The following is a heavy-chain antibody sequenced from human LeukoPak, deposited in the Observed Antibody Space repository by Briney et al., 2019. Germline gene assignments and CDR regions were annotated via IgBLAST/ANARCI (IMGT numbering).Heavy chain of an antibody. D-gene: IGHD1-1*01. CDR3: ARVAKERVGGVYYFDY. J-gene: IGHJ4*02. CDR2: IGTAGDT. CDR1: GFTFSDYD. V-gene: IGHV3-13*01. Sequence: GGSLRLSCAASGFTFSDYDMHWVREATGKGLEWVSAIGTAGDTYYTGSVKGRFTITRENAKNSLYLQMSSLRGGDTAVYYCARVAKERVGGVYYFDYWGQGTLVTVSS.